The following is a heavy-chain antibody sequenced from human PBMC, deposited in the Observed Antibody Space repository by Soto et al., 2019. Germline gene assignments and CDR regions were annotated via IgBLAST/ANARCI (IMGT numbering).Heavy chain of an antibody. CDR3: AREGLGYCSGGSCHVL. CDR2: IYYSGST. Sequence: PSETLSLTCIVSGGSISSYYWSWIRQPPGKGLEWIGYIYYSGSTNYNPSLKSRVTISVDTSKNQFSLKLSSVTAADTAVYYCAREGLGYCSGGSCHVLWGQGTLVTVSS. V-gene: IGHV4-59*01. D-gene: IGHD2-15*01. CDR1: GGSISSYY. J-gene: IGHJ4*02.